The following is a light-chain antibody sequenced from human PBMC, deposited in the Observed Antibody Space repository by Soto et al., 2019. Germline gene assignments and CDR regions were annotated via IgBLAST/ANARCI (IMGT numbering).Light chain of an antibody. J-gene: IGKJ1*01. CDR1: QSVCSRC. V-gene: IGKV3-20*01. CDR3: QHSGTTPWT. Sequence: ETVLTQSPGTLSLSPGERVTLSCRASQSVCSRCLAWYQQKPGQSPRLLIYGASIRATGIPDRFSGSGSGTDFTLTISRLEPEDFAVYYCQHSGTTPWTFGQGTKVGIK. CDR2: GAS.